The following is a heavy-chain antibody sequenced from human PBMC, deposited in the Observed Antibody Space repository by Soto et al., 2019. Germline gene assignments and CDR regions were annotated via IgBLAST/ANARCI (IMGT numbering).Heavy chain of an antibody. J-gene: IGHJ4*02. CDR3: ARDSGYSSSWYGDYFDY. CDR2: INSDGSST. Sequence: PGGSLRLSCAASGFTFSSYWMHWVRQAPGKGLVWVSRINSDGSSTSYADSVKGRFTISRDNAKNTLYLQMNSLRAEDTAVYYCARDSGYSSSWYGDYFDYWGQGTLVTVSS. V-gene: IGHV3-74*01. D-gene: IGHD6-13*01. CDR1: GFTFSSYW.